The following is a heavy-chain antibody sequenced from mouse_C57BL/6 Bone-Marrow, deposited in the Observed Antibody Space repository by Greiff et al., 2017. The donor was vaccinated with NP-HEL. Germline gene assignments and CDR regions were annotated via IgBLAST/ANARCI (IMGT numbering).Heavy chain of an antibody. CDR2: ISSGGDYI. J-gene: IGHJ2*01. Sequence: DVMLVESGEGLVKPGGSLKLSCAASGFTFSSYAMSWVRQTPEKRLEWVAYISSGGDYIYYADTVKGRFTISRDNARNTLYLQMSSLKSEDTAMYYCTRRESNYGFDYWGQGTTLTVSS. D-gene: IGHD2-5*01. CDR1: GFTFSSYA. V-gene: IGHV5-9-1*02. CDR3: TRRESNYGFDY.